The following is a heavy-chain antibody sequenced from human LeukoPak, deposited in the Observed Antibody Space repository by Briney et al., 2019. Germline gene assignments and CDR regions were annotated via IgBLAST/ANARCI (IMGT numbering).Heavy chain of an antibody. J-gene: IGHJ4*02. CDR1: GGSFSGYY. D-gene: IGHD1-14*01. V-gene: IGHV4-34*01. CDR3: ARGWDSNNRPWYFDY. CDR2: INHSGST. Sequence: SETLSLTCAVYGGSFSGYYWSWIRQPPGKGLEWIGEINHSGSTNYNPSLKSRVTISVDTSKNQFSLKLSSATAADTAVYYCARGWDSNNRPWYFDYWGQGTLVTVSS.